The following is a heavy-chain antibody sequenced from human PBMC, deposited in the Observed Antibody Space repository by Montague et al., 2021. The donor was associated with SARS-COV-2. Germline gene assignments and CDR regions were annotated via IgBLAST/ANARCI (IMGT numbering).Heavy chain of an antibody. CDR3: ASPTLGYCRSASCYSNWFDP. CDR1: GGSFSGYY. CDR2: INHSGST. V-gene: IGHV4-34*01. D-gene: IGHD2-2*02. Sequence: SETLSLTCTVYGGSFSGYYWSWIRQPPGKGLEWIGEINHSGSTNYNPSLKSRVTISVDTSKNQFSLKLSSVTAAATAVYYCASPTLGYCRSASCYSNWFDPWGQGTLVTVSS. J-gene: IGHJ5*02.